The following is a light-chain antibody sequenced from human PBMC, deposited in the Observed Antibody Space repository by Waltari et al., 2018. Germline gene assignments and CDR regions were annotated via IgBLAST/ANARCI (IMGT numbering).Light chain of an antibody. V-gene: IGLV2-11*01. J-gene: IGLJ1*01. CDR1: TYAY. CDR3: CSSGGISV. CDR2: DVI. Sequence: QSALTQPRSVSGSPGQSVTIPCTGTTYAYVCWYQHHPGKAPKLIIYDVIKMPSGVPARVSASKSGNPASLTSSGLRDDDEADYYCCSSGGISVFGTGTKVTVL.